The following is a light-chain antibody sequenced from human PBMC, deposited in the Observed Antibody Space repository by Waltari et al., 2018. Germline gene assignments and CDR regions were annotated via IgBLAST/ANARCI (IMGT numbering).Light chain of an antibody. Sequence: QLVLTQSPSVSASLGASVKLTCTLSRGHSSNVIAWHQQQPGKGPRYLMNVNNDGSHSKGDGIPHRFSGSSSGAERYLTISSLQSDDEADYYCQTGGHGTWVFGGGTKLTVL. CDR1: RGHSSNV. J-gene: IGLJ3*02. CDR2: VNNDGSH. V-gene: IGLV4-69*01. CDR3: QTGGHGTWV.